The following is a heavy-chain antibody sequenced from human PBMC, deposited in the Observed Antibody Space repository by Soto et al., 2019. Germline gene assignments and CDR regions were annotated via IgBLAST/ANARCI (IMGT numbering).Heavy chain of an antibody. CDR1: GFTFSSYE. J-gene: IGHJ5*02. V-gene: IGHV3-48*03. D-gene: IGHD6-19*01. CDR3: ARDGDSSGWYNWFDT. CDR2: ISSSGSTI. Sequence: RGGSLRLSCAASGFTFSSYEMNWVRQAPGKGLEWVSYISSSGSTIYYADSVKGRFTISRDNAKNSLYLQMNSLRAEDTAVYYCARDGDSSGWYNWFDTWGQGTLVTVSS.